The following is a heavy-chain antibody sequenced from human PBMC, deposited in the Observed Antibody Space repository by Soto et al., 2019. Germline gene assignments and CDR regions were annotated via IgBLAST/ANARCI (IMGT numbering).Heavy chain of an antibody. Sequence: QVQLVESGGGVVQPGRSLRLSCAASGFTFSSYGMHWVRQAPGKGLEWVARISYDGSKKVYADSVKGRFTISRDNSKDTLYLQVNSLRAEDTAVFYCAKEEYRGSSFDYWGQGTLVTVSS. CDR3: AKEEYRGSSFDY. CDR1: GFTFSSYG. D-gene: IGHD1-26*01. V-gene: IGHV3-30*18. CDR2: ISYDGSKK. J-gene: IGHJ4*02.